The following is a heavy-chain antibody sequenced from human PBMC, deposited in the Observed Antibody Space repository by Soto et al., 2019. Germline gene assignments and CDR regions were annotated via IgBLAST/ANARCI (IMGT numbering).Heavy chain of an antibody. D-gene: IGHD3-10*01. CDR1: GGSISSGGYY. Sequence: QVQLQESGPGLVKPSQTLSLTCTVSGGSISSGGYYWSWIRQHPGKGLEWIGYIYYSGSTYYNPSLKSRVTISADTSKYPFSLKLSSVTAADTAVYYCARVLGFGEFNGFDPWGQGTLVTVSS. V-gene: IGHV4-31*03. J-gene: IGHJ5*02. CDR2: IYYSGST. CDR3: ARVLGFGEFNGFDP.